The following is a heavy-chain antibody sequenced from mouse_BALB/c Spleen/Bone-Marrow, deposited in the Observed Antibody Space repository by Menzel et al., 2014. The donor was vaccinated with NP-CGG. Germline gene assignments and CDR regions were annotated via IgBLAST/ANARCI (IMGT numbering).Heavy chain of an antibody. D-gene: IGHD2-4*01. CDR1: GFTFSDYY. Sequence: EVMLVESGEGLVKPGGSLKLSCAASGFTFSDYYMYWVRQTPEKRLEWVATISDGGSYTYYPDSVKGRFTISRDNAKNNLYLQMSSLKSEDTARYYCARVSYDYFDYWGQGTTLTVSS. CDR3: ARVSYDYFDY. CDR2: ISDGGSYT. V-gene: IGHV5-4*02. J-gene: IGHJ2*01.